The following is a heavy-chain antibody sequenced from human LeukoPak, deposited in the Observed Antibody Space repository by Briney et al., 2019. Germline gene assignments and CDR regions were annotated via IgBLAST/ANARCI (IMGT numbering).Heavy chain of an antibody. V-gene: IGHV3-9*01. CDR1: GFTFDDYA. D-gene: IGHD3-10*01. J-gene: IGHJ4*02. Sequence: GRPLRLSCAASGFTFDDYAMHWVRQAPGKGLEWVSGISWNSGSIGYADSVKGRFTISRDNAKNSLYLQMNSLRAEDTALYYCAKDIRITMVRALDYWGQGTLVTVSS. CDR3: AKDIRITMVRALDY. CDR2: ISWNSGSI.